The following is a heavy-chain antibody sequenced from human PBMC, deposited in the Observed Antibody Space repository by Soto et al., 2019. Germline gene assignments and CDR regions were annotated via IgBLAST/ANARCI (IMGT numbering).Heavy chain of an antibody. D-gene: IGHD6-6*01. CDR1: GDSIDTSSYC. Sequence: SLTCTVSGDSIDTSSYCWGWIRQPPGKGLEWIGSVCYRGTTYYNPSLKSRLTISVDTSKRQFSLKLSSVTAADTAVFYCARQGEHSSSYFFDSWGQGTLVTVSS. CDR2: VCYRGTT. V-gene: IGHV4-39*01. CDR3: ARQGEHSSSYFFDS. J-gene: IGHJ4*02.